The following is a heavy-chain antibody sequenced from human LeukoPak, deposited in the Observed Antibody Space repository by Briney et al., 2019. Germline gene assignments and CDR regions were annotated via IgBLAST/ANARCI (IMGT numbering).Heavy chain of an antibody. CDR1: GFTLSSYA. Sequence: GGSLRLSCAASGFTLSSYAMTWVRQAPGRGLEWVSSVDGGGGGTYYADSVKGRFTISRDNSKDTLYLQMNVLRAEDTAVYFYAKQSAGSAAWYSLHYDFWGQGTLVTVSS. CDR2: VDGGGGGT. V-gene: IGHV3-23*01. D-gene: IGHD6-13*01. J-gene: IGHJ4*02. CDR3: AKQSAGSAAWYSLHYDF.